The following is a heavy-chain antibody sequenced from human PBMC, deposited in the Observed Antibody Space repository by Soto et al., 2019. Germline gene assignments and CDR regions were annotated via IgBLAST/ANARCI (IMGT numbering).Heavy chain of an antibody. CDR1: GFTFSTYA. CDR3: ARDRRDQLPPYYYCYGMDV. V-gene: IGHV3-30-3*01. CDR2: ISYDGSNK. J-gene: IGHJ6*02. D-gene: IGHD2-2*01. Sequence: QVQLVESGGGVVQRGGSLRLSCAASGFTFSTYAMHWVRQAPGRGLEWVAVISYDGSNKYYADSVKGRLTISRDNSKNTLYLQMNSLRAEDTAVFYCARDRRDQLPPYYYCYGMDVWGQGTTVIVSS.